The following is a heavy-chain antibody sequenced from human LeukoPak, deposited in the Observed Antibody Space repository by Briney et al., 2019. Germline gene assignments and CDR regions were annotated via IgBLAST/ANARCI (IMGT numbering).Heavy chain of an antibody. CDR3: ASIVGAPWYFDY. Sequence: GGSLRLSCAASGFTFSNYAMSWVRQAPGKGLEWVSVIYSGGSTYYADSVKGRFTISRDNSKNTLYLQMNSLRAEDTAVYYCASIVGAPWYFDYWGQGTLVTVSS. J-gene: IGHJ4*02. V-gene: IGHV3-53*01. CDR2: IYSGGST. D-gene: IGHD1-26*01. CDR1: GFTFSNYA.